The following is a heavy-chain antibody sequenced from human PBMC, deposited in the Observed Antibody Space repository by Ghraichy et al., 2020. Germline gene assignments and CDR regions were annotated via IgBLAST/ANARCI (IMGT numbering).Heavy chain of an antibody. V-gene: IGHV3-15*01. CDR1: GSIFSNAW. J-gene: IGHJ4*02. CDR2: IKSEADGETT. Sequence: GGSLRLSCEASGSIFSNAWMNWVRQAPGKGLEWVGRIKSEADGETTLYAAAVKGRFTISRDDSQNTVFLQMNSLKTEDTAVYYCAFGHSYGFAYWGQGALVTVSS. D-gene: IGHD5-18*01. CDR3: AFGHSYGFAY.